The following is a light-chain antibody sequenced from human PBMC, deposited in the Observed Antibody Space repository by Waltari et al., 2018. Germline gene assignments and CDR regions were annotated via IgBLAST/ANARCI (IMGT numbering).Light chain of an antibody. CDR3: TSYTTTSTLVL. V-gene: IGLV2-14*03. CDR2: DVT. Sequence: QSALTQPASVSGSPRQSITISCPGTTRAIGGSNSVSWYQQHPGRAPKLMIYDVTDRPSGISIRFSGSKSGNTASLTISGLRAEDEAYYYCTSYTTTSTLVLFGGGTKLTVL. J-gene: IGLJ2*01. CDR1: TRAIGGSNS.